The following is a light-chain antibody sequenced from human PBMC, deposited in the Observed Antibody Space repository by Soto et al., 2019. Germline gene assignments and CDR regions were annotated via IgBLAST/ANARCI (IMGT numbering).Light chain of an antibody. CDR2: EVS. Sequence: QSALTQPPSVSGSPGQSVTISCTGTSSDVGSYNRVSWYQQPPGTAPKLMIYEVSNRPSGVPDHFSGSKSGNTASLTISGLQAEDEADYYCNSYTSSRTYLFGTGTKLTVL. J-gene: IGLJ1*01. CDR3: NSYTSSRTYL. CDR1: SSDVGSYNR. V-gene: IGLV2-18*02.